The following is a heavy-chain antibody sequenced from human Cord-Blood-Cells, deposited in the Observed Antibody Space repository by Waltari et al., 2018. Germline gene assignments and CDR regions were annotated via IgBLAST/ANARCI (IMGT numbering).Heavy chain of an antibody. CDR2: INHSGST. Sequence: AGLLKPSETLSLTCAVYGGSFSGYYWSWIRQPPGKGLEWIGEINHSGSTNYNPSLKSRVTISVDTSKNQFSLKLSSVTAADTAVYYCARGFSQYYGSGIYDAFDIWGQGTMVTVSS. D-gene: IGHD3-10*01. V-gene: IGHV4-34*01. J-gene: IGHJ3*02. CDR3: ARGFSQYYGSGIYDAFDI. CDR1: GGSFSGYY.